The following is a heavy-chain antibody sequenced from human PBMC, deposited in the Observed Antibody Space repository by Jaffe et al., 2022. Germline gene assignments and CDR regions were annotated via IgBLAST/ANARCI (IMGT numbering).Heavy chain of an antibody. J-gene: IGHJ6*03. CDR3: ARLRIAAAGRGPYYYMDV. CDR2: IYYSGST. Sequence: QLQLQESGPGLVKPSETLSLTCTVSGGSISSSSYYWGWIRQPPGKGLEWIGSIYYSGSTYYNPSLKSRVTISVDTSKNQFSLKLSSVTAADTAVYYCARLRIAAAGRGPYYYMDVWGKGTTVTVSS. V-gene: IGHV4-39*01. CDR1: GGSISSSSYY. D-gene: IGHD6-13*01.